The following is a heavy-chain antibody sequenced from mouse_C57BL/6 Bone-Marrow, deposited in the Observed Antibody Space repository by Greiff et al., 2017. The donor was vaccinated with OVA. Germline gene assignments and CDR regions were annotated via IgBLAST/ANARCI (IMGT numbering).Heavy chain of an antibody. CDR1: GYTFTDYE. V-gene: IGHV1-15*01. Sequence: QVQLQQSGAELVRPGASVTLSCKASGYTFTDYEMHWVKQTPVHGLEWIGAIDPETGGTAYNQKFKGKAILTADKSSSTAYMELRSLTSEDSAVYYCTRYCDGYPHYFDYWGQGTTLTVSS. CDR2: IDPETGGT. CDR3: TRYCDGYPHYFDY. J-gene: IGHJ2*01. D-gene: IGHD2-3*01.